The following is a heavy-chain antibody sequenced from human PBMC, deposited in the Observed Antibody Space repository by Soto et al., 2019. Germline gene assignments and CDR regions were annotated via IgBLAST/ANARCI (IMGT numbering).Heavy chain of an antibody. J-gene: IGHJ4*02. CDR1: GGSLSGYY. CDR2: IKDGGLT. V-gene: IGHV4-34*01. D-gene: IGHD5-12*01. CDR3: VRGQEGVVATH. Sequence: QVQLQQWGAGLLKPSETLSLTCSVYGGSLSGYYWSWIRQPPGKGLEWIGEIKDGGLTNYSPSLKIRATISVDTPKTQFSLKLHSVTAADTDVYYCVRGQEGVVATHWDQGTLVTVSS.